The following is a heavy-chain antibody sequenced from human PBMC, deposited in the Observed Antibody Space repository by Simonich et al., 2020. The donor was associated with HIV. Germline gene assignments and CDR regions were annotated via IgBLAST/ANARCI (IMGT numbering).Heavy chain of an antibody. J-gene: IGHJ4*02. CDR2: ISYDGSNK. CDR1: GFTFSSYA. D-gene: IGHD3-16*01. V-gene: IGHV3-30*07. Sequence: QVQLVESVGGVVQPGRSLRLSCAASGFTFSSYAMHWVRQAPGKGLEWVAVISYDGSNKYYAESVKGRFTISRDNSKNTLDLQMNSLRAEDTAVYYCASGGSISSVWADDYWGQGTLVTVSS. CDR3: ASGGSISSVWADDY.